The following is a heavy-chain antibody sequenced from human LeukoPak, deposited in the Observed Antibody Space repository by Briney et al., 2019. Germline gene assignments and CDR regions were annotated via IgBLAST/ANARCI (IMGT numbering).Heavy chain of an antibody. CDR1: GFTFINYN. V-gene: IGHV3-48*01. CDR2: ISGSSSTI. J-gene: IGHJ4*02. D-gene: IGHD3-16*01. Sequence: GGSLRLSCAASGFTFINYNMNWVRQAPGKWLEWVSYISGSSSTIYYADSVKGRFTISRDNAKNSLYLQMSSLRAEDTAVYYCARGVQLWDFFDYWGQGTLVTVSS. CDR3: ARGVQLWDFFDY.